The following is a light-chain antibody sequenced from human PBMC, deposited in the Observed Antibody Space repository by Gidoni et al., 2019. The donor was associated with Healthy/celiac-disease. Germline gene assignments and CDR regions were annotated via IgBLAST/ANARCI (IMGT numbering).Light chain of an antibody. CDR1: QSISRH. Sequence: DINFTQSLSSLSASVGDRVTITRRASQSISRHLNWYQQKPGKVPKLLISAASSLQSGVPSRLRGSRAGTDCTLTISSLQPEDFVTYCCQQSYSTPAFGQGTKVEIK. CDR2: AAS. CDR3: QQSYSTPA. J-gene: IGKJ1*01. V-gene: IGKV1-39*01.